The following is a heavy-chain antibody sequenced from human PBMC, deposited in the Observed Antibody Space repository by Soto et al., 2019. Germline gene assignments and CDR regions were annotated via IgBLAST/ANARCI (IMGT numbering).Heavy chain of an antibody. D-gene: IGHD2-8*01. CDR2: MNPNSGNT. CDR3: ARVAPTLNDCTNGLCYAGDWLDP. Sequence: CKASGYTFTSYDINWVRQATGQGLEWMGWMNPNSGNTGYAQKFQGRVTMTRNTSISTAYMELSSLRSEDTAVYYCARVAPTLNDCTNGLCYAGDWLDPWGQGTLVTVSS. CDR1: GYTFTSYD. V-gene: IGHV1-8*01. J-gene: IGHJ5*02.